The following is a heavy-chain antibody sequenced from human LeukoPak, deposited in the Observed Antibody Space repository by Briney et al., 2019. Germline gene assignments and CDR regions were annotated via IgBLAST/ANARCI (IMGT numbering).Heavy chain of an antibody. CDR2: IYPGDSDT. J-gene: IGHJ4*02. V-gene: IGHV5-51*01. D-gene: IGHD3-22*01. Sequence: GESLKISCKGSGYSFTTYWIGWVRQMPGKGLEWMGIIYPGDSDTRYSPSFQGQVTISADKSISTAYLQWSSLKASDTAMYYCARLNYYDSSGYPNYFDYWGQGTLVTVSS. CDR3: ARLNYYDSSGYPNYFDY. CDR1: GYSFTTYW.